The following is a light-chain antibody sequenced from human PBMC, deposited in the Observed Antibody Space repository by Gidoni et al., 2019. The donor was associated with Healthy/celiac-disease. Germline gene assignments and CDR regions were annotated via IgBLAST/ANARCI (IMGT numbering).Light chain of an antibody. Sequence: DIVMTQSPLSLPVTPGEPASISCRSSQSLLHSNVYNYLEWYLQKPGQSPQPLIYLGSNRASGVPDRCSGSGSGTDFTLKISRVEAEDVGVYYCMQALQTPTFGGGTKVEIK. CDR2: LGS. CDR3: MQALQTPT. V-gene: IGKV2-28*01. J-gene: IGKJ4*01. CDR1: QSLLHSNVYNY.